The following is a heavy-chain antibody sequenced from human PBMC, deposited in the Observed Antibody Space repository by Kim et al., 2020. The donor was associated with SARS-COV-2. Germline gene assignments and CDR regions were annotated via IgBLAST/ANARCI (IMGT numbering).Heavy chain of an antibody. D-gene: IGHD3-10*02. CDR3: ARGMFRSGFDV. V-gene: IGHV3-74*01. CDR2: ISSDGKNT. J-gene: IGHJ6*02. CDR1: GFSSSSYW. Sequence: GGSLRLSCAASGFSSSSYWINWVRQPPGKGLEWVSRISSDGKNTHYADSVRGRFTMSRDSAENTVFLQMHSLGAEDTAVYYCARGMFRSGFDVWGQGTTVSVSS.